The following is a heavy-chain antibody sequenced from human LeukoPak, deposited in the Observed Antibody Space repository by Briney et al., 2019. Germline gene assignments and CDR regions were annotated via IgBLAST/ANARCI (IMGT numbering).Heavy chain of an antibody. CDR3: ERHPWPTAYYGMDV. V-gene: IGHV4-59*08. CDR2: INYSGST. J-gene: IGHJ6*02. Sequence: PSETLSLTCTVSGGSISPYYWNWVRQPPGKGLEWIGNINYSGSTNYNPSLRSRVTISVDTSKNQFSLKLSSVTAADTAVYYCERHPWPTAYYGMDVWGQGTTVTVSS. CDR1: GGSISPYY.